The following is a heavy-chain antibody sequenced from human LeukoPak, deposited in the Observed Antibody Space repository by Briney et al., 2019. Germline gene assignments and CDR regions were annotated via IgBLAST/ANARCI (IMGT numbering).Heavy chain of an antibody. D-gene: IGHD3-22*01. CDR3: ARDNLWDYDSV. CDR1: GGSISSRPYC. J-gene: IGHJ4*02. CDR2: FYYSGST. Sequence: PSETLSLTCTVSGGSISSRPYCWGWIRQPPGKGLEWLGSFYYSGSTYYKPSLKSRVTISVDTSKNQFSLKLSSVTAADTAVYYCARDNLWDYDSVWGQGTLVTVSS. V-gene: IGHV4-39*07.